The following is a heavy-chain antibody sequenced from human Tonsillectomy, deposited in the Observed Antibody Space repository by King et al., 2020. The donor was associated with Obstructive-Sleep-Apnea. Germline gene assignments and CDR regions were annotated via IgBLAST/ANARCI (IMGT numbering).Heavy chain of an antibody. CDR3: ARLTYYYDSSGYYSHYYFDY. D-gene: IGHD3-22*01. CDR2: IYYSGST. Sequence: VQLQESGPGLVKPSQTLSLTCTVSGGSISSGGYYWSWIRQHPGKGLVWIGYIYYSGSTYSNPSLKSRVTISVDTSKNQFSLKLSSVTAADTAVYYCARLTYYYDSSGYYSHYYFDYWGQGTLVTVSS. V-gene: IGHV4-31*03. J-gene: IGHJ4*02. CDR1: GGSISSGGYY.